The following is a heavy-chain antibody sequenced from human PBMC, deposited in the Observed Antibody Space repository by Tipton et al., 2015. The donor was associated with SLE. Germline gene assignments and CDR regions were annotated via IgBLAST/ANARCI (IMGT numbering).Heavy chain of an antibody. Sequence: TLSLTCTVSGDSISGSYWSWIRQSPGKGLEWIGNAHYSESSEYNPSLKSRVTISVDTSKNQFSLKLNSVTAADTAVYYCARGSGRYSSSWYFFYYYMDVRGKGTTVTVSS. CDR3: ARGSGRYSSSWYFFYYYMDV. CDR2: AHYSESS. V-gene: IGHV4-59*12. D-gene: IGHD6-13*01. J-gene: IGHJ6*03. CDR1: GDSISGSY.